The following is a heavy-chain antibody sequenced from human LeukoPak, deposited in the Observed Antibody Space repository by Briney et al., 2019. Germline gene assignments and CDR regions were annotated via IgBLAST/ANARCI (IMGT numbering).Heavy chain of an antibody. V-gene: IGHV4-30-4*01. J-gene: IGHJ4*02. CDR1: GGSISSGNYY. CDR3: ARATVTSRLSFDY. D-gene: IGHD4-17*01. Sequence: SQTLSLTCTVSGGSISSGNYYWSWIRQPPGKGLEWIGYIFYLGNTYYTPSLKSRVTISVDTSKNQFSLKLSSVTAADTAVYYCARATVTSRLSFDYWGQGTLVTVSS. CDR2: IFYLGNT.